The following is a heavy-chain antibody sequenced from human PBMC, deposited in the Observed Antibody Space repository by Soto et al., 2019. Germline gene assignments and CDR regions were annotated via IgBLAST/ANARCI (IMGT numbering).Heavy chain of an antibody. CDR2: IDPSDSQT. Sequence: GESLKISCKGSGYSFAGYWITWVRQKPGKGLEWMGRIDPSDSQTYYSPSFRGHVTISVTKSITTVFLQWSSLRASDTAMYYCARGYCTTTICDPWFDPWGQGTLVTVSS. CDR1: GYSFAGYW. J-gene: IGHJ5*02. V-gene: IGHV5-10-1*01. CDR3: ARGYCTTTICDPWFDP. D-gene: IGHD2-2*01.